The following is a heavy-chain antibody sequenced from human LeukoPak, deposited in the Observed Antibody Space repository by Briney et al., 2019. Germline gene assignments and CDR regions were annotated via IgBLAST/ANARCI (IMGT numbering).Heavy chain of an antibody. D-gene: IGHD1-26*01. CDR3: ARGRPASGSYYVY. CDR2: ISPYNGNT. V-gene: IGHV1-18*01. J-gene: IGHJ4*02. CDR1: GYTFTSYG. Sequence: GASVKVSCKASGYTFTSYGINWVRQAPGQGLEWMGWISPYNGNTDYAQELQGRVTMTTDTSTNTAYMELRSLRSDDTAVYYCARGRPASGSYYVYSGQGTLVTVSS.